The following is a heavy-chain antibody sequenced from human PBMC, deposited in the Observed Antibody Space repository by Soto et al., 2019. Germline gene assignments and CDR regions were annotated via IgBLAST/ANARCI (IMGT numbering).Heavy chain of an antibody. Sequence: PGGSLRLSCVASGITFGSRAMSWVRQAPGEGLEWVSTITDTGGDTKYADSVRGRFTMARDNSKNSGYLQINSLRAEDTAVYFCARDCSGGSCYPGMDVWGQGTTVTVSS. V-gene: IGHV3-23*01. D-gene: IGHD2-15*01. CDR1: GITFGSRA. CDR3: ARDCSGGSCYPGMDV. J-gene: IGHJ6*02. CDR2: ITDTGGDT.